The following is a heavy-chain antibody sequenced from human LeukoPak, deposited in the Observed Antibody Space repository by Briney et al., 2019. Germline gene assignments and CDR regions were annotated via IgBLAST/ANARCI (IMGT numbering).Heavy chain of an antibody. D-gene: IGHD3-10*02. CDR1: GGSISSSSYY. Sequence: SETLFLTCTVSGGSISSSSYYWGWIRQPPGKGLEWIGSIYYSGSTYYNPSLKSRVTISVDTSKNQFSLKLSSVTAADTAVYYCARCTGVDNWFDPWGQGTLVTVSS. V-gene: IGHV4-39*07. J-gene: IGHJ5*02. CDR2: IYYSGST. CDR3: ARCTGVDNWFDP.